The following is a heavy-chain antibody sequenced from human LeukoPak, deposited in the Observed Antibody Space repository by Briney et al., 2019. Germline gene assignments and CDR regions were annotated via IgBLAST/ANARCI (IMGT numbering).Heavy chain of an antibody. Sequence: SETLSLTCIVSGGSISSISSNNYHWGWIRQPPGKGLEWIGSIYYSGSTYYNPSLKSRVTISVDRSKNQFSLKLSSVTAADTAVYYCARVDGDYGSQYYFDYWGQGTLVTVSS. V-gene: IGHV4-39*07. CDR1: GGSISSISSNNYH. D-gene: IGHD4-17*01. J-gene: IGHJ4*02. CDR2: IYYSGST. CDR3: ARVDGDYGSQYYFDY.